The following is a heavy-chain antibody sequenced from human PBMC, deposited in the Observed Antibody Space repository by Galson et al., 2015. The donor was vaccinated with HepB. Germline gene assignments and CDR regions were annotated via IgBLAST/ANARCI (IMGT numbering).Heavy chain of an antibody. CDR1: GGSISSSNW. V-gene: IGHV4-4*02. J-gene: IGHJ4*02. CDR2: IYHSGST. Sequence: ETLSLTCAVSGGSISSSNWWSWVRQPPGKGLEWIGEIYHSGSTNYNPSLKSRVTISVDKSKNQFSLKLSSVTAADTAVYYCARVAGYSSSWIDYWGQGTLVTVSS. CDR3: ARVAGYSSSWIDY. D-gene: IGHD6-13*01.